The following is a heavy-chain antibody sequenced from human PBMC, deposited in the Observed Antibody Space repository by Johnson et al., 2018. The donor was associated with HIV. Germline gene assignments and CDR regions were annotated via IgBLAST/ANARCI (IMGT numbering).Heavy chain of an antibody. D-gene: IGHD3-10*01. J-gene: IGHJ3*02. CDR2: ISYDGINK. V-gene: IGHV3-30*03. Sequence: QVQLVESGGGVVQPGRSLRLSCAASGFTFSNAWMSWVRQAPGKGLEWVAVISYDGINKYYADSVKGRFTISRDNSKNTLYLQMNSLRAEDTAVYYCARQYYGSGTDAFDIWGQGTMVTVSS. CDR1: GFTFSNAW. CDR3: ARQYYGSGTDAFDI.